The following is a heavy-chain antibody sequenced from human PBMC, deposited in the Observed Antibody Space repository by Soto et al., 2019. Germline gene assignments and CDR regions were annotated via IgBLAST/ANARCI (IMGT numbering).Heavy chain of an antibody. V-gene: IGHV4-31*03. D-gene: IGHD6-6*01. CDR3: ARVTLRWAARPVDY. Sequence: QVQLQESGPGLVKPSQTLSLTCTVSGGSISSGGYYWGWIRQHPGKGLEWIGYIYYSGSTYYNPSLKSRVTISVDTSKNQFSLKLSSVTAADTAVYYCARVTLRWAARPVDYWGQGTLVTVSS. CDR2: IYYSGST. J-gene: IGHJ4*02. CDR1: GGSISSGGYY.